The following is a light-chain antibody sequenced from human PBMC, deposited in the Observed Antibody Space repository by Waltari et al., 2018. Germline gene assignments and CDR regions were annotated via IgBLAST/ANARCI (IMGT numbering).Light chain of an antibody. Sequence: ETVMTQSPGTLSVSPGDRVTLSCRASQSVSSELAWYQQKPGQSPRLLIYGASTRVTGIPARFSGSGSGTEFTLTISSLQSEDFEVYYCQQYNKWPLTFGGGTKVEIK. V-gene: IGKV3-15*01. CDR1: QSVSSE. J-gene: IGKJ4*01. CDR3: QQYNKWPLT. CDR2: GAS.